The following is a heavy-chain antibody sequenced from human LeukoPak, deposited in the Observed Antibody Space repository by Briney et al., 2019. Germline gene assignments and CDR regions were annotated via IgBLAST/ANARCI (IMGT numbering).Heavy chain of an antibody. CDR2: ISAHSGDT. D-gene: IGHD3-10*01. V-gene: IGHV1-18*01. CDR1: GYTFTSYG. J-gene: IGHJ4*02. Sequence: ASVKVSCKASGYTFTSYGISWVRQAPGQGLEWMGWISAHSGDTNYVQKFQGRVTVTRDTSTSTAYMELRSQRSDDTAVYYCARDPGGFGDPFDYWGQGTLVTVSS. CDR3: ARDPGGFGDPFDY.